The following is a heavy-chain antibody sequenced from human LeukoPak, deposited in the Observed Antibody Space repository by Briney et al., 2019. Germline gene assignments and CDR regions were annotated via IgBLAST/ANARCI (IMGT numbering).Heavy chain of an antibody. CDR1: GGSFSGYY. J-gene: IGHJ3*02. V-gene: IGHV4-34*12. CDR3: ARRDGYGPVLDI. D-gene: IGHD3-10*01. Sequence: SETLSLTCAVYGGSFSGYYWSWIRQPPGKGLEWIGNIFYSGTTYYNPSLKSRVTISVDTSKNQFSLKLSSVTAADTAVYYCARRDGYGPVLDIWGQGTMVTVSS. CDR2: IFYSGTT.